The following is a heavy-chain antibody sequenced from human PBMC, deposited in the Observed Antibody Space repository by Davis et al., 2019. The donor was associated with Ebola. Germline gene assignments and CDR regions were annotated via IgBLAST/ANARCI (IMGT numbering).Heavy chain of an antibody. V-gene: IGHV1-8*01. CDR3: ARDFTAAGGYYY. CDR2: MNPNSGNT. J-gene: IGHJ4*02. D-gene: IGHD6-13*01. Sequence: ASVKVSCKASGYTFTSYDINWVRQATGQGLEWMGWMNPNSGNTGYAQKFQGRVTMTRNTSISTAYMELRSLRSDDTAVYYCARDFTAAGGYYYWGQGTLVTVSS. CDR1: GYTFTSYD.